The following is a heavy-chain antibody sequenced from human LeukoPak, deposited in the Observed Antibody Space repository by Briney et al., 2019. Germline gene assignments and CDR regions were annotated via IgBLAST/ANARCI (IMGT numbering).Heavy chain of an antibody. J-gene: IGHJ4*02. CDR3: TRRVGGTPDY. V-gene: IGHV3-23*01. Sequence: PGGSLRLSCAASGFTFSSYVMTWVRQAPGAGLEWVSAIGPHSTSTDYPDSVKGRFTIARDDSKNTVFLQMTSLRVEDTALYYCTRRVGGTPDYWGLGTLVTVSS. CDR1: GFTFSSYV. D-gene: IGHD1-26*01. CDR2: IGPHSTST.